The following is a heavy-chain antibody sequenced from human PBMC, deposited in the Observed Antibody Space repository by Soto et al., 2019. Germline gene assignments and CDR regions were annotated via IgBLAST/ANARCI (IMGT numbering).Heavy chain of an antibody. CDR2: SSTSSDHT. CDR1: GYTFTSYG. D-gene: IGHD3-22*01. V-gene: IGHV1-18*01. Sequence: ASVKVSCKTSGYTFTSYGIHWVRQAPGQGLEWMGWSSTSSDHTNSVQKLQGRVTMTTDTSTSTAYMELRGLRSDDTAVYYCARDSYGYDSGAGGYWGLG. CDR3: ARDSYGYDSGAGGY. J-gene: IGHJ4*01.